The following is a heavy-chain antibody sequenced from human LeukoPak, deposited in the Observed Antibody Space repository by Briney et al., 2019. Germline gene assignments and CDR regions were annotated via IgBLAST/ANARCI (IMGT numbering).Heavy chain of an antibody. CDR2: MFDSEST. D-gene: IGHD5-18*01. V-gene: IGHV4-59*11. CDR3: ATIKRGSIYGYFDF. J-gene: IGHJ4*02. Sequence: PSETLSLTCTVSGVSISSHYWSWIRQPPGKGLEWIAYMFDSESTKDNPSLKSRITLSADTSKNQFSLRLSSVTPADTAVYYCATIKRGSIYGYFDFWGQGILVTVSS. CDR1: GVSISSHY.